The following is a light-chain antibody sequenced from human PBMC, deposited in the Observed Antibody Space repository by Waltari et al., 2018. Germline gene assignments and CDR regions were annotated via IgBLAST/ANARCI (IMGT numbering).Light chain of an antibody. CDR2: WES. J-gene: IGKJ1*01. CDR3: QQYYSLPWA. Sequence: DIVMTQSPDSLAVSLGERATINCKSSQSVLFNFNNKNYLGWYQHKPGRPPKPLIYWESTPESGVPDRFSGSGSGTDFNLTISSLQAEDVAVYYCQQYYSLPWAFGQGTKVEIK. CDR1: QSVLFNFNNKNY. V-gene: IGKV4-1*01.